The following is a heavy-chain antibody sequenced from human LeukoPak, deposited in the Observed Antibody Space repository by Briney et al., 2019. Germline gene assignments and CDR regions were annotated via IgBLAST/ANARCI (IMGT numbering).Heavy chain of an antibody. CDR1: GGSFSNYY. J-gene: IGHJ4*02. CDR3: ARRPLKLEMATVFDY. Sequence: PSETLSLTCGVSGGSFSNYYWSWIRQSPENGLEWIGEINHSGNTNYNPSPKSRVTLSVDTSKNQFSLKLSSVTAADTAVYYCARRPLKLEMATVFDYWGQGTLVTVSS. CDR2: INHSGNT. V-gene: IGHV4-34*01. D-gene: IGHD5-24*01.